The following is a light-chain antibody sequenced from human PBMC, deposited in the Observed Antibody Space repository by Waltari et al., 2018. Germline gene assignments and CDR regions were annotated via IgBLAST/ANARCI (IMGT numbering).Light chain of an antibody. CDR1: SSDVGTSNL. CDR3: CSFAAGSILV. Sequence: QSALTQPATVSGSPGQSITISCTGTSSDVGTSNLATWYQHHPDKAPKLIIYEGNKRPSGVSNRFSGSKSGNTASLTISGLQAEDEADYYCCSFAAGSILVFGGGTKLTVL. J-gene: IGLJ3*02. CDR2: EGN. V-gene: IGLV2-23*01.